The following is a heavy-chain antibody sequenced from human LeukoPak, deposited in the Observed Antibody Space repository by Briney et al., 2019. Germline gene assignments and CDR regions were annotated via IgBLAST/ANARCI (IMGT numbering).Heavy chain of an antibody. CDR1: GFTFGDYA. CDR2: IYSGGST. Sequence: PGGSLRLSCTASGFTFGDYAMSWVRQAPGKGLEWVSVIYSGGSTYYADSVKGRFTISRDNSKNTLFLQMNSLRPEDTAVYYCARERITMISEAFDIWGQGTMVTVSS. V-gene: IGHV3-66*01. D-gene: IGHD3-22*01. CDR3: ARERITMISEAFDI. J-gene: IGHJ3*02.